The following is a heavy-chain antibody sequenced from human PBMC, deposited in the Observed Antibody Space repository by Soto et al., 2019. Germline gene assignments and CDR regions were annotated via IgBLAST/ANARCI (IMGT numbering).Heavy chain of an antibody. CDR1: GGTFDIFS. Sequence: QVQLVQSGAEVKKPGSSVKVSCKASGGTFDIFSISWVRQAPGQGLEWMGGIIPIFGTAEYSQKFQGRVTITADESTSTSYMELSSLRFEDTAVYYCASTKYDSSAYYYWYLGLWGRGTLVTVSS. D-gene: IGHD3-22*01. CDR3: ASTKYDSSAYYYWYLGL. CDR2: IIPIFGTA. V-gene: IGHV1-69*01. J-gene: IGHJ2*01.